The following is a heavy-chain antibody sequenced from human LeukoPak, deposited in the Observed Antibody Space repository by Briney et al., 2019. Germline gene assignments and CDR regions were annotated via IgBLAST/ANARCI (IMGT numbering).Heavy chain of an antibody. CDR3: ARAYGSGSSYHPDY. Sequence: ASVTVSCKASGYTFTAYYMHWVRQAPGQGLEWMGWINPNSGGTNPSQKFQDRVTLTRDTSISTAYMELGSLRSDDTAIYYCARAYGSGSSYHPDYWGQGTLVTVSS. V-gene: IGHV1-2*02. CDR2: INPNSGGT. D-gene: IGHD3-10*01. J-gene: IGHJ4*02. CDR1: GYTFTAYY.